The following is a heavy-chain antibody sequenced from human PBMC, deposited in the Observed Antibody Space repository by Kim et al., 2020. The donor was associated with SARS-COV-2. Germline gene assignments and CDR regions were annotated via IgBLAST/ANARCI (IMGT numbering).Heavy chain of an antibody. J-gene: IGHJ3*02. V-gene: IGHV3-48*04. CDR1: GFTFSSYS. CDR3: ARDTYYGDGVGAFDI. CDR2: ISSSSSTI. Sequence: GGSLRLSCAASGFTFSSYSMNWVRQAPGKGLEWVSYISSSSSTIYYADSVKGRFTISRDNAKNSLYLQMNSLRAEDTAVYYCARDTYYGDGVGAFDIWGQGTMVTVSS. D-gene: IGHD4-17*01.